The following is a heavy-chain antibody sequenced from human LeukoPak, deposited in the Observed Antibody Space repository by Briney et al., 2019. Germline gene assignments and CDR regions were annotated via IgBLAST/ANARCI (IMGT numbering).Heavy chain of an antibody. D-gene: IGHD3-22*01. J-gene: IGHJ6*03. CDR1: GYSFTSYY. CDR2: INSSGGST. Sequence: ASVKVSCKASGYSFTSYYMHWVRQAPGQGLEWMGIINSSGGSTNYAQKFQGRVTMTRDTSISTAYMELSRLRSDDTAVYYCARRMYYYDSSGYYYSRDYYHYYMDVWGKGTTVTVSS. CDR3: ARRMYYYDSSGYYYSRDYYHYYMDV. V-gene: IGHV1-2*02.